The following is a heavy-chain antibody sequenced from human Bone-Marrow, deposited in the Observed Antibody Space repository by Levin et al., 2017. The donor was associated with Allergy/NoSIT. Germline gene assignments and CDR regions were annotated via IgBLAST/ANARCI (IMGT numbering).Heavy chain of an antibody. V-gene: IGHV1-46*01. J-gene: IGHJ4*02. D-gene: IGHD6-13*01. CDR2: INTSGGNT. CDR3: ARDKEAPTAALDY. Sequence: PGGSLRLSCKASGYTFTTYYIHWVRQAPGQGLEWMGIINTSGGNTRYAQKFQGRLTLTRDTSTSTVYMELSSLRSDDTAVYYCARDKEAPTAALDYWGQGTLVTVSS. CDR1: GYTFTTYY.